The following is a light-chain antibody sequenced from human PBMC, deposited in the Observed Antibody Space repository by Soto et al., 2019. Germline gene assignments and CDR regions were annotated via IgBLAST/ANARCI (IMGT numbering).Light chain of an antibody. CDR3: QQYNTWPPRYT. Sequence: EIVMTQSPATLSVSPGERATLSCRASQSVSSNLAWYQQKPGQAPRLLSYDASTRAAGIPARFSGSGSGTEFTLTIRSLQSEDFADYYLQQYNTWPPRYTFGQETKQEIK. J-gene: IGKJ2*01. CDR2: DAS. V-gene: IGKV3-15*01. CDR1: QSVSSN.